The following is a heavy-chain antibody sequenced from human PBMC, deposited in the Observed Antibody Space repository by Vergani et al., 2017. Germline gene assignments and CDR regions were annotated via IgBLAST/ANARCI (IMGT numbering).Heavy chain of an antibody. CDR2: IWFDGSNQ. CDR3: ARDHDYGGNRAHDAFDI. V-gene: IGHV3-33*01. Sequence: QVQLVESGGGVVQPGRSLRLSCAASGFTFSSYGMHWVRQAPGQGLEWVAIIWFDGSNQYYADSVNGRFTISRDNSKNTLYLQMNSLRAEDTAVYYCARDHDYGGNRAHDAFDIWGQGTLVTVSS. J-gene: IGHJ3*02. CDR1: GFTFSSYG. D-gene: IGHD4-23*01.